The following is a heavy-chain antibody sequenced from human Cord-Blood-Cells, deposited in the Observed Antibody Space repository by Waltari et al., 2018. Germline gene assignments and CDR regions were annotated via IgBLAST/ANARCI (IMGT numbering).Heavy chain of an antibody. CDR2: IKQEGSEK. CDR3: ARPGDSSSWYFDY. CDR1: IPFKTIL. D-gene: IGHD6-13*01. V-gene: IGHV3-7*01. J-gene: IGHJ4*02. Sequence: VESWGGFVQPGGPLAHPWASPWIPFKTILSALGRQAPGKGLEWVGNIKQEGSEKYYVDSVKGRFTSSRDNAKNSLYLQMNSLRAEDTAVYYCARPGDSSSWYFDYWGQGTLVTVSS.